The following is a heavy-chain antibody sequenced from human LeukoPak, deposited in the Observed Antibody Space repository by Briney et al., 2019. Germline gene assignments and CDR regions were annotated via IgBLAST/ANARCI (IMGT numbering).Heavy chain of an antibody. Sequence: GRSLRLSCAASGFTFDDYAVHWVRQAPGKGLEWVSGISWNSGSIGYADSVKGRFTISRDNAKNSLYLQMNSLRAEDMALYYCAKAGLNGDYVDYWGQGTLVTVSS. D-gene: IGHD4-17*01. CDR3: AKAGLNGDYVDY. V-gene: IGHV3-9*03. CDR1: GFTFDDYA. J-gene: IGHJ4*02. CDR2: ISWNSGSI.